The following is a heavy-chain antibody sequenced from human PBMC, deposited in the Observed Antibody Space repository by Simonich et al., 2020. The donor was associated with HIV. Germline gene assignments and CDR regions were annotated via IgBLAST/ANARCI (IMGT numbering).Heavy chain of an antibody. CDR1: GYTFTAAY. CDR2: SSPNNGGT. D-gene: IGHD6-6*01. Sequence: QVQLLQSGAEVKKPGASVKVSCKASGYTFTAAYMHWVRQAPGQVLEWNGWSSPNNGGTKYAQKFLGRVTMTRDTSISTAYMELSRLRSDDTAIYFCARTLAARPFFDYWGQGTLVTVSS. CDR3: ARTLAARPFFDY. V-gene: IGHV1-2*02. J-gene: IGHJ4*02.